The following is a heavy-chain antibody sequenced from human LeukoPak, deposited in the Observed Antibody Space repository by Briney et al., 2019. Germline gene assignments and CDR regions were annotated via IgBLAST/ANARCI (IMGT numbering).Heavy chain of an antibody. V-gene: IGHV4-39*01. J-gene: IGHJ5*02. CDR2: IYYSGST. D-gene: IGHD2-15*01. CDR1: GDSISSSSYY. Sequence: KPSETLSLTCTVSGDSISSSSYYWGWIRQPPGKGLEWIGRIYYSGSTYYNPSLKSRVTISVDTPKNQCPLKLSSVTAADTAVYYCARGGMYCSGGSCYGDWFDPWGQGTLVTVSS. CDR3: ARGGMYCSGGSCYGDWFDP.